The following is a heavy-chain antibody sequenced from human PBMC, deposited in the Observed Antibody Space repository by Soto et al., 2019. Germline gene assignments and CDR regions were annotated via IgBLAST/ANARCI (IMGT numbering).Heavy chain of an antibody. CDR1: GFTFSTYT. CDR2: INGGNGDT. V-gene: IGHV1-3*01. Sequence: QVQLVQSGAEVKKPGASMKVSCKASGFTFSTYTIHWVRQAPGQRLEWMGWINGGNGDTKYSQNFQGRVTITRDTSASTAYMELSSLRSDDTAVYYCARGGRYSSYHPFDYWGQGTLVAVSS. J-gene: IGHJ4*02. CDR3: ARGGRYSSYHPFDY. D-gene: IGHD1-26*01.